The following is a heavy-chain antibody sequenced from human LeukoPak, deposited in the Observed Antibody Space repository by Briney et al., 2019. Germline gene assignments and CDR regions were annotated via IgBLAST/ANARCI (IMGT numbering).Heavy chain of an antibody. Sequence: PGRSLRLSCAASGFTFSSYGMHWVRQAPGKGLEWVAVISYDGSNKYYANSVKGRFTISRDNSKNTLYLQMNSLRAEDTAVYYCAKDWSTYSAFDIWGQGTMVTVSS. CDR3: AKDWSTYSAFDI. J-gene: IGHJ3*02. CDR1: GFTFSSYG. D-gene: IGHD5/OR15-5a*01. CDR2: ISYDGSNK. V-gene: IGHV3-30*18.